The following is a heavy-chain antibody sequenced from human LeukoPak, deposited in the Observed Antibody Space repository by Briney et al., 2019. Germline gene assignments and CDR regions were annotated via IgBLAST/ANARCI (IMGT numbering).Heavy chain of an antibody. CDR2: INPSGGST. V-gene: IGHV1-46*01. CDR3: ATANVPAAMPLDY. D-gene: IGHD2-2*01. CDR1: GYTFTSYY. J-gene: IGHJ4*02. Sequence: GASVKVSCKASGYTFTSYYMHWVRQAPGQGLEWMGIINPSGGSTSYAQKFQGRVTMTEDTSTDTAYMELSSLRSEDTAVYYCATANVPAAMPLDYWGQGTLVTVSS.